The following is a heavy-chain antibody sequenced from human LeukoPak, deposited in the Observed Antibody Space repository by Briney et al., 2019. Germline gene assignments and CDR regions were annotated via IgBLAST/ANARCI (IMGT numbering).Heavy chain of an antibody. J-gene: IGHJ4*02. CDR1: GFTFSIYW. V-gene: IGHV3-7*04. CDR2: INHDGSDK. D-gene: IGHD3-9*01. Sequence: PGGSLRLSCAASGFTFSIYWMSWVRQAPGKGLEWVSNINHDGSDKYYVDSVKGRFTISRDNTKNSLYVQMNSLRAEDTAVYYCARVEDYDILTGFDYWVRGSLATVSS. CDR3: ARVEDYDILTGFDY.